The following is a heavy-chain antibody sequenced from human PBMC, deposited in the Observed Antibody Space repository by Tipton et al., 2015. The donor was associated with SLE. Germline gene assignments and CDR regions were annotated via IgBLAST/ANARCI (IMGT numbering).Heavy chain of an antibody. CDR1: GGSISSGGYY. V-gene: IGHV4-31*03. CDR2: IYYSGST. D-gene: IGHD2-21*01. J-gene: IGHJ1*01. CDR3: ARGCGGDCLIPEYFQH. Sequence: TLSLTCTVSGGSISSGGYYWSWIRQHPGKGLEWIGYIYYSGSTYYNPSLKSRVTISVDTSKNQFSLKLSSVTAADTAVYYCARGCGGDCLIPEYFQHWGQGTLVTVSS.